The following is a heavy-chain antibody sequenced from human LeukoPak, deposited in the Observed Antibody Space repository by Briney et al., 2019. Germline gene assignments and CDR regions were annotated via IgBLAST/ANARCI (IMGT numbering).Heavy chain of an antibody. CDR1: GGSISSSNW. CDR2: IYHSGST. CDR3: ARDYYDSGGYYGSSYYHGMDV. J-gene: IGHJ6*02. V-gene: IGHV4-4*02. D-gene: IGHD3-22*01. Sequence: SETLSLTCAVSGGSISSSNWWSWVRQPPGKGLEWIGEIYHSGSTNYNPSLKSRVTISVDTSKNQFSLKLSSVTAADTAVYYCARDYYDSGGYYGSSYYHGMDVWGQGATVTVSS.